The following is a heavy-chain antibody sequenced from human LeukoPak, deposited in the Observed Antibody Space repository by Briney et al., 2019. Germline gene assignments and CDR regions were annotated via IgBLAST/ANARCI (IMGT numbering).Heavy chain of an antibody. D-gene: IGHD6-13*01. V-gene: IGHV4-59*01. CDR2: VYYSGST. J-gene: IGHJ4*02. CDR3: AREGDSSSPYYFDY. CDR1: GGSISSYY. Sequence: NPSETLSLTCTVSGGSISSYYWSWIRQPPGKGLEWIGYVYYSGSTNYNPSLKSRVTISVDTSKNQFSLKLSSVPAADTAVYYCAREGDSSSPYYFDYWGQGTLVTVSS.